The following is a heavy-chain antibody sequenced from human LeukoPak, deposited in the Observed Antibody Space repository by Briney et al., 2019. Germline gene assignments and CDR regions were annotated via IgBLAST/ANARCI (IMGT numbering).Heavy chain of an antibody. CDR1: GYTFTSYY. D-gene: IGHD2/OR15-2a*01. J-gene: IGHJ6*02. Sequence: ASVKVSCKASGYTFTSYYMHWVRQAPGQGLEWMGLINPSGGSTSYPQKFQGRVTMTRETSTSTVYMELSSLRSEDTAVYYCAREEIAFYYYGMDVWGQGTTVIVSS. CDR3: AREEIAFYYYGMDV. V-gene: IGHV1-46*01. CDR2: INPSGGST.